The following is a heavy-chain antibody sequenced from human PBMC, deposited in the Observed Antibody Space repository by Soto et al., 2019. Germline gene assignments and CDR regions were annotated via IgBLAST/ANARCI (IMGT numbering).Heavy chain of an antibody. D-gene: IGHD3-10*02. Sequence: ASVKVSCKASGYTFTSYGISWVRQAPGQGLEWMGWISAYNGNTNYAQKLQGRVTMTTDTSTSTAYMELRSLRSDDTAVYYCARGLGSGSYYNVYYYYGMDVWGQGTTVTVSS. V-gene: IGHV1-18*04. J-gene: IGHJ6*02. CDR1: GYTFTSYG. CDR2: ISAYNGNT. CDR3: ARGLGSGSYYNVYYYYGMDV.